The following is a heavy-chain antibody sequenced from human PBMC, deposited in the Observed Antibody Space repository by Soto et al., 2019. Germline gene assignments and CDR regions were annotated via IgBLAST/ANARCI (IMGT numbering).Heavy chain of an antibody. CDR1: GGTFSSYS. J-gene: IGHJ4*02. D-gene: IGHD1-26*01. V-gene: IGHV1-69*01. CDR2: IIPIFGTA. CDR3: CEKGWEDSGGIDY. Sequence: QVQLVQSGAEVKKPGSSVKVSCKASGGTFSSYSINWVRQAPGQGLEWMGEIIPIFGTANYAQKFQGRVTITADESTSTAYMGPKNPETEDQAGDYRCEKGWEDSGGIDYWGQGTLVTVSS.